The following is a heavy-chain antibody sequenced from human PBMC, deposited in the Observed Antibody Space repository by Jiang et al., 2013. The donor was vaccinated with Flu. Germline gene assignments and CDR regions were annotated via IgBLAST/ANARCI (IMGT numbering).Heavy chain of an antibody. CDR3: AAHHRLGVVGSEYFQH. CDR1: GFNFGSYG. D-gene: IGHD3-3*01. CDR2: IRYDESNK. J-gene: IGHJ1*01. V-gene: IGHV3-30*02. Sequence: VQLLESGGGVVQPGGSLRLSCAASGFNFGSYGMHWVRQAPGKGLEWVAFIRYDESNKDYADSVKGRFTISRDNSKKTLYLQMNSLRAEDTAVYYCAAHHRLGVVGSEYFQHWGQGTLVTVSS.